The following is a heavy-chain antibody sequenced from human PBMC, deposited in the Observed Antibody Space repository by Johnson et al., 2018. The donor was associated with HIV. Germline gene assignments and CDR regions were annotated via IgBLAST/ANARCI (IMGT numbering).Heavy chain of an antibody. J-gene: IGHJ3*02. CDR2: IWYDGSNK. CDR3: AKDLALLSGSYPDAFDI. CDR1: GFTFSSYG. Sequence: QVQLVESGGGVVQPGRSLRLSCAASGFTFSSYGMHWVRQAPGKGLEWVAVIWYDGSNKYYADSVKGRFTISRDDSKDTLYLQMDSLRAEDTAVYYCAKDLALLSGSYPDAFDIWGQGTMVTVSS. D-gene: IGHD3-10*01. V-gene: IGHV3-33*06.